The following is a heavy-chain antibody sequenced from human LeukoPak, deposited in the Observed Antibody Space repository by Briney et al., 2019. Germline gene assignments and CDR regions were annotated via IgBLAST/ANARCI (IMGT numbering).Heavy chain of an antibody. D-gene: IGHD6-19*01. J-gene: IGHJ4*02. CDR3: AREGSSGGPRYDY. CDR1: GYTFTGYY. V-gene: IGHV1-2*02. Sequence: ASVKVSCKASGYTFTGYYMHWVRQAPGQGLEWMGWINPNSGGTNYAQKLQGRVTMTRDTSISTAYMELSRLRSDDTAVYYCAREGSSGGPRYDYWGQGTLVTVSS. CDR2: INPNSGGT.